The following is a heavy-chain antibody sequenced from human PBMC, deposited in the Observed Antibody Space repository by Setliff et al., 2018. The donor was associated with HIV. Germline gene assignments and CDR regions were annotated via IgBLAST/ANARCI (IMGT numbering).Heavy chain of an antibody. CDR1: GFTFTSSA. CDR3: AAPLRYDSSGYYEEAFDI. D-gene: IGHD3-22*01. J-gene: IGHJ3*02. Sequence: SVKVSCKASGFTFTSSAVQWVRQARGQRLEWIGWIVVGSGNTSYAQKFQERVTITRDMSTSTAYMELSSLRSEDTAVYYCAAPLRYDSSGYYEEAFDIWGQGTMVTVSS. CDR2: IVVGSGNT. V-gene: IGHV1-58*01.